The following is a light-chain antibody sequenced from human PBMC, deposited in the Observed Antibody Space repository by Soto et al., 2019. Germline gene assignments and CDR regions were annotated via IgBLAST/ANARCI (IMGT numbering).Light chain of an antibody. CDR3: LLSYSGAGRV. CDR2: DTS. Sequence: QLVVTQEPSLTVSPGGTVTLTCGSSTGAVTSGHYPYWFQQKPGQAPRTLIYDTSNKHSWTPARFSGSLLGGKAALTLSGAQPEDEAEYYCLLSYSGAGRVFGGGTKVTVL. CDR1: TGAVTSGHY. J-gene: IGLJ2*01. V-gene: IGLV7-46*01.